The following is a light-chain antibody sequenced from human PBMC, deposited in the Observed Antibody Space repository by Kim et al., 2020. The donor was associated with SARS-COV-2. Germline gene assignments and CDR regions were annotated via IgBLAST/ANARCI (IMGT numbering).Light chain of an antibody. V-gene: IGKV1-17*01. CDR1: QDISND. CDR3: LQHNTYPIT. J-gene: IGKJ5*01. Sequence: ASVGDRVTITSRSSQDISNDLGWYQQNPGGAPKRLIYGASSLQSGVPSRFSGSRSGTEFTLTISSLQPEDFATYFCLQHNTYPITFGQGTRLEIK. CDR2: GAS.